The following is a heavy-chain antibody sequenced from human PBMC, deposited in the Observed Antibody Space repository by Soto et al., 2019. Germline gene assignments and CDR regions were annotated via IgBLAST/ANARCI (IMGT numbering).Heavy chain of an antibody. D-gene: IGHD6-13*01. V-gene: IGHV1-69*01. Sequence: QVQLVQSGAELKKPGSSVRVSCKISGDSFSSYAISWLRQAPGEGLEWVGGIIPIFETANYAQKFQGRVTITAVESTTTAYMEVTRLRPEDTAIFYCAASDSSSWQHDYWCQGTLSTVSS. CDR1: GDSFSSYA. J-gene: IGHJ4*02. CDR2: IIPIFETA. CDR3: AASDSSSWQHDY.